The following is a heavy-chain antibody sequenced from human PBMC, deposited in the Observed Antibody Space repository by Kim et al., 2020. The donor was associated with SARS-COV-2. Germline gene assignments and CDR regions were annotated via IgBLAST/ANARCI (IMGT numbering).Heavy chain of an antibody. V-gene: IGHV3-48*03. CDR3: ARDGHHYYYGLDV. J-gene: IGHJ6*02. Sequence: GGSLRLSCAASGFNFSSYDMNWVRQAPGKGLEWVSFITISGRIIYYGDSVKGRFTISRDNAQNSLYLQMNGLRAEDTAVYYCARDGHHYYYGLDVWGQGTTVTVSS. CDR1: GFNFSSYD. CDR2: ITISGRII.